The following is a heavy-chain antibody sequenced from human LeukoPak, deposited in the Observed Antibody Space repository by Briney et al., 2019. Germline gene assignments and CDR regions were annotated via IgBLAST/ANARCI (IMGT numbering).Heavy chain of an antibody. D-gene: IGHD6-19*01. CDR3: ASVNPVAGTGFYFDY. Sequence: PGGSLRLSCAASGFTFSSYAMSWVRQAPGKGLEWVSATSNSGGSTYYADSVKGRFTISRDNSKNTLYLQMNSLRAEDTAVYYCASVNPVAGTGFYFDYWGQGTLVTVSS. CDR1: GFTFSSYA. J-gene: IGHJ4*02. CDR2: TSNSGGST. V-gene: IGHV3-23*01.